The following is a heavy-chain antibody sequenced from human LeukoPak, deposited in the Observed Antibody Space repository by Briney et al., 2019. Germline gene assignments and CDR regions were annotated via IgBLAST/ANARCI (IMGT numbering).Heavy chain of an antibody. CDR3: AGQVVVVAATDWFDP. CDR1: GFTFDDYA. V-gene: IGHV3-9*01. J-gene: IGHJ5*02. D-gene: IGHD2-15*01. Sequence: PGGSLRLSCAASGFTFDDYAMHWVRHAPGKGLEWVSGISWNSGSIGYADSVKGRFTISRDNAKNSLYLQMNSLRAEDTALYYCAGQVVVVAATDWFDPWGQGPLAAASS. CDR2: ISWNSGSI.